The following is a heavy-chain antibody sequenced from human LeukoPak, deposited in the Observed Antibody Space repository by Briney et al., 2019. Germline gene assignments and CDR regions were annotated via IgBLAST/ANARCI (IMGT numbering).Heavy chain of an antibody. V-gene: IGHV4-34*01. CDR2: INHSGST. J-gene: IGHJ4*02. D-gene: IGHD3-22*01. CDR1: GGSFSSYY. CDR3: ARGNLYYYDSSGYYFKFDY. Sequence: SETLSLTCAVYGGSFSSYYWSWIRQPPGKGLEWIGEINHSGSTNYNLSLRSRVTISVDTSKDQFSLKLSSVTAAGTAVYYCARGNLYYYDSSGYYFKFDYWGQGTLVTVSS.